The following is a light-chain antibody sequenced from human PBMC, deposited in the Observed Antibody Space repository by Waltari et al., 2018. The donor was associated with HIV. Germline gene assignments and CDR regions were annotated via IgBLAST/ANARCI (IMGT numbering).Light chain of an antibody. Sequence: QSVLTQPPSVSGAPGQRVTISCTGSSANIGPINVVHWYHQVPGTASKLLIYGNINRPSGVPDRFSGSNSGTSASLAIAGLQAEDEADYYCQSYDTSLSGVVFGGGTKLTVL. J-gene: IGLJ2*01. CDR2: GNI. V-gene: IGLV1-40*01. CDR1: SANIGPINV. CDR3: QSYDTSLSGVV.